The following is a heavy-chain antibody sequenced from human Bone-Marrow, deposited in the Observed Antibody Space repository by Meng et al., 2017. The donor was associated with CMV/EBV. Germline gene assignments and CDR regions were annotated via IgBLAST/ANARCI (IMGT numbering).Heavy chain of an antibody. J-gene: IGHJ4*02. CDR2: ISAYNGHT. V-gene: IGHV1-18*01. Sequence: ASVKVSYKASGYTFTTYAISWVRQAPGQGLEWMGWISAYNGHTDYAPKVHGRVTMTTDTSTSTAYMELRSLRSDDTAVYYCARGDDHTNYVGYFDSWGQGTLVTVSS. D-gene: IGHD4-11*01. CDR1: GYTFTTYA. CDR3: ARGDDHTNYVGYFDS.